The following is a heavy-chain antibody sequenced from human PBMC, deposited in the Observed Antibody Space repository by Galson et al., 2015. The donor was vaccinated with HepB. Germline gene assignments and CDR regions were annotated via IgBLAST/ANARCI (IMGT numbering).Heavy chain of an antibody. J-gene: IGHJ4*02. CDR1: GFTVSNNY. CDR2: ISSDGSNK. Sequence: SLRLSCAASGFTVSNNYMTWVRQAPGKGLEWLTFISSDGSNKAYRDSVKGRFTISRDNSKNMVFLQMNGLRDDDTAVYYCAKDDDSHGDSFQNKWGLGILVTVSS. CDR3: AKDDDSHGDSFQNK. D-gene: IGHD3-22*01. V-gene: IGHV3-30*18.